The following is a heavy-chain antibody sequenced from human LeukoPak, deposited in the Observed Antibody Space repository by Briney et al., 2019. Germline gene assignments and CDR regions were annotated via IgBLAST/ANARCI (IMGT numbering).Heavy chain of an antibody. V-gene: IGHV4-39*01. CDR2: MYYSGNT. J-gene: IGHJ4*02. Sequence: KTSETLPLTCIVSGGSISSDSHYWGWIRQPPGKGLEWIGTMYYSGNTYYNPSLKSRVTISVDASENQFSLRLSSVTAADTAVYYCARGYFDSSGYYYFDYWGQGTLVTVSS. D-gene: IGHD3-22*01. CDR1: GGSISSDSHY. CDR3: ARGYFDSSGYYYFDY.